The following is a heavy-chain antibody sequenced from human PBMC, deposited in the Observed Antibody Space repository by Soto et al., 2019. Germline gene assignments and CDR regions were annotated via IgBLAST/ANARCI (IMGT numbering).Heavy chain of an antibody. J-gene: IGHJ5*02. Sequence: ASVKVSCKASGYSFTKYGISWVRQAPGQGLEWMGWISTYNGDTNYAQSLQGRVTMTTDTSTSTAYMELRSLRSDDTAVYYCAGDPSNTGGPRIWFAAGGKGALVTFPS. V-gene: IGHV1-18*04. CDR3: AGDPSNTGGPRIWFAA. D-gene: IGHD2-8*02. CDR2: ISTYNGDT. CDR1: GYSFTKYG.